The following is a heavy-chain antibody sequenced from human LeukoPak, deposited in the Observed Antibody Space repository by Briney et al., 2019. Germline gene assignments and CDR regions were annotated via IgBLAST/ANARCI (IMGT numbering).Heavy chain of an antibody. CDR1: GFTFSSYD. V-gene: IGHV3-13*01. Sequence: GSLRLSCAASGFTFSSYDMHWVRPATGKGLEWVSAIGTAGDTYYPGSVKGRFTISRENAKNSLYLQMNSLRAGDTAVYYCARVLAAADNYGMDVWGQGTTVTVSS. CDR3: ARVLAAADNYGMDV. CDR2: IGTAGDT. D-gene: IGHD6-13*01. J-gene: IGHJ6*02.